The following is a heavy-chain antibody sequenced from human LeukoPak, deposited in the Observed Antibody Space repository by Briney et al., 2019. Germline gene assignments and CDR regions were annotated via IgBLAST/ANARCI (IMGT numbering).Heavy chain of an antibody. CDR2: IYNGGGT. Sequence: GGSLRLSCAASGFTVSSNYMSWVRQAPGKGLEWVAVIYNGGGTYYADSVKGKFAISRDNSKSTLYLQINSLRVEDTAIYYCARDDTAVAGQDYWGQGTLVTVSS. V-gene: IGHV3-66*01. CDR1: GFTVSSNY. J-gene: IGHJ4*02. D-gene: IGHD6-19*01. CDR3: ARDDTAVAGQDY.